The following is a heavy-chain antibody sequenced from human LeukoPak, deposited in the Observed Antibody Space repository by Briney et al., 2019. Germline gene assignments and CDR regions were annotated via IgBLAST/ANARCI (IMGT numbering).Heavy chain of an antibody. D-gene: IGHD2-2*02. Sequence: GGSLRLSCAASGFTFSSYAISWVRQAPGKGLEWVSAISGSGGSTYYADSVKGRFTISRDNSKNTLYLLMNSLRAEDTAVYYCAKGEDCSSTSCYTPDYWGQGTLVTVST. CDR2: ISGSGGST. CDR1: GFTFSSYA. V-gene: IGHV3-23*01. J-gene: IGHJ4*02. CDR3: AKGEDCSSTSCYTPDY.